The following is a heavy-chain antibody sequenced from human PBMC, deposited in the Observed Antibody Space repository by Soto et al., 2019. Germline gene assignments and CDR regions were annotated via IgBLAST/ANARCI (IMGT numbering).Heavy chain of an antibody. CDR3: ARGAGYYGSGSYGAT. V-gene: IGHV4-59*01. CDR2: IYYSGST. Sequence: SETLSLTCTVSGGSISSYYWSWIRQPPGKGLEWIGYIYYSGSTNYNPSLKSRVTISVDTSKNQFSLKLSSVTAADTAVYYCARGAGYYGSGSYGATWGQGTLVTVSS. CDR1: GGSISSYY. J-gene: IGHJ5*02. D-gene: IGHD3-10*01.